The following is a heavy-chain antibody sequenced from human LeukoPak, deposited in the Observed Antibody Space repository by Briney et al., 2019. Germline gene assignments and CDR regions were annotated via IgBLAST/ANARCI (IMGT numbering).Heavy chain of an antibody. CDR3: ARYLEGHRVMDY. D-gene: IGHD1-1*01. CDR2: IYPGDSDT. J-gene: IGHJ4*02. CDR1: GYRFTNYW. V-gene: IGHV5-51*01. Sequence: PGESLKISCKSSGYRFTNYWIGWVRQMPGKGLEWMGIIYPGDSDTRYSPSFQGQVIISADKSISTAYLQWSSLKASDTAMYYCARYLEGHRVMDYWGQGTLVTVSS.